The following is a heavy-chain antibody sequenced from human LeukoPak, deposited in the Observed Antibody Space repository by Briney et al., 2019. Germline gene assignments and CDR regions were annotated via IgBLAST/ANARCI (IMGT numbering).Heavy chain of an antibody. CDR2: AYYNGRA. D-gene: IGHD5/OR15-5a*01. CDR3: AREVSPSDHYYYYGVDV. CDR1: GGSITSNY. V-gene: IGHV4-59*01. Sequence: SETLSLTCTVSGGSITSNYWSWIRHPPGKGLEWLGYAYYNGRANYNPSLKSRVTISVDTSKNQFSLNLSSVTAADTAVYYCAREVSPSDHYYYYGVDVWGRGTTVTVSS. J-gene: IGHJ6*02.